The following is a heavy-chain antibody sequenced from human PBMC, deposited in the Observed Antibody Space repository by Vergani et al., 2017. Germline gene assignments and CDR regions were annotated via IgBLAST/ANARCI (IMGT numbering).Heavy chain of an antibody. Sequence: EVQLVQSGAEVKKPGESLTISCKGSGYSFTSYWIGWVRQMPGKGLEWMGIIYPGDSDTRYSPSFQGQVTISADKSISTAYLQWSSLKASDTAMYYCARLVGYDILTGYYANWFDPWGQGTLVTVSS. CDR2: IYPGDSDT. CDR1: GYSFTSYW. CDR3: ARLVGYDILTGYYANWFDP. V-gene: IGHV5-51*01. J-gene: IGHJ5*02. D-gene: IGHD3-9*01.